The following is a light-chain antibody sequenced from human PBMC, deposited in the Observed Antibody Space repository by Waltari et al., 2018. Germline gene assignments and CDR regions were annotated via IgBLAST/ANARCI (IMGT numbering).Light chain of an antibody. CDR1: QSISSW. CDR3: QQQYT. V-gene: IGKV1-5*03. Sequence: DIQMTQSPSTLSASVGDRVTITCRASQSISSWLAWYQQKPGKAPKLLIYKASSLESGVPSRFSGSGSGTEFTLTISSLQPDDFATYYYQQQYTFGQGTKLEIK. CDR2: KAS. J-gene: IGKJ2*01.